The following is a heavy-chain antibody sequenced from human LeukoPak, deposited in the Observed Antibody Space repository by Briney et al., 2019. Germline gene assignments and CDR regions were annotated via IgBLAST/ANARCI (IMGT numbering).Heavy chain of an antibody. Sequence: GGSLRLSCAASGFTVSSNYMSWVRQAPGKGLEWVSVIYSGGSTYYADSVKGRFTISRDNSKNTLYLQMNSLRAEDTAVYYCARDREASWFDPWGQGTLVTVSS. V-gene: IGHV3-53*01. CDR3: ARDREASWFDP. CDR2: IYSGGST. J-gene: IGHJ5*02. CDR1: GFTVSSNY.